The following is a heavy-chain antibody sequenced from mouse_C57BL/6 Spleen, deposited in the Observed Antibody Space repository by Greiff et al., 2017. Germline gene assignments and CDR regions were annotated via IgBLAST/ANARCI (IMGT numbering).Heavy chain of an antibody. CDR3: TREGSERYFDV. CDR1: GYTFTSYW. J-gene: IGHJ1*03. Sequence: VQLQPSGTVLARPGASVKMSCKTSGYTFTSYWMHWVKQRPGPGLEWIGAIYPGNSDTSYNQKFKGKAKLTAVPSASTAYMELSSLTNEDSAVDDCTREGSERYFDVWGTGTTGTVSS. CDR2: IYPGNSDT. V-gene: IGHV1-5*01.